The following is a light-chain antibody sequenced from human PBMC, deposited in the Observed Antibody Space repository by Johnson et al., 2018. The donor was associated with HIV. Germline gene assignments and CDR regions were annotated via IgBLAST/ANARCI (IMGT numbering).Light chain of an antibody. V-gene: IGLV1-51*01. J-gene: IGLJ1*01. Sequence: QSVLTQPPSVSAAPGQKVTISCSGSSSNIGNNYVSWYQQLPGTATKLLIYDNNKRPSGIRDRFSGSKSGTSATLGITGLQTGDEADYYCGTWDSSLSAYVIGTGTKVTVL. CDR1: SSNIGNNY. CDR3: GTWDSSLSAYV. CDR2: DNN.